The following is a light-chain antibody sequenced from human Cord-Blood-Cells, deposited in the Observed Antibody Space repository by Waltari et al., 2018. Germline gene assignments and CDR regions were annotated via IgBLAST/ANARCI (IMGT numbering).Light chain of an antibody. J-gene: IGKJ4*01. CDR2: WAS. CDR1: QSVLYSSNNKNY. CDR3: RQYYSTPLT. V-gene: IGKV4-1*01. Sequence: DIVMTQSPDSLAVSLGERATINCKSSQSVLYSSNNKNYLAWSQQKPGQPPKLLIYWASTRESGVPDRFSGSGSGTDFTLTISSLQAEDVAVYYCRQYYSTPLTFGGGTKVEIK.